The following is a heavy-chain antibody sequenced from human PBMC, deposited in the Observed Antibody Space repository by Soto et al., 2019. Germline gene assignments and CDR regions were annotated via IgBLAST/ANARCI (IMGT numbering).Heavy chain of an antibody. J-gene: IGHJ4*02. Sequence: GGSLRLSCAASGFTFSSYSMNWVRQAPGKGLEWVSYISSSSVTIYYADSVKGRFTISRDNAENSLYLQINSLRAEDTAVYYCARLYCTGGACPSDYWGQGTLVTVSS. CDR2: ISSSSVTI. CDR3: ARLYCTGGACPSDY. D-gene: IGHD2-8*02. V-gene: IGHV3-48*01. CDR1: GFTFSSYS.